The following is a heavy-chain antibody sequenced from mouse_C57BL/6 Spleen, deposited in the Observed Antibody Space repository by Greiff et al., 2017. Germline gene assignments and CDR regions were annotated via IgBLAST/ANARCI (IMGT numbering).Heavy chain of an antibody. J-gene: IGHJ4*01. CDR1: GYSFTDYY. CDR3: ARKNHYYAMDY. Sequence: EVQLQESGPELVKPGASVKISCKASGYSFTDYYMHWVKQSTGQSLEWIGVINPNYGTTSYNQKFKGKATLTVDQSSSTAYMQLSSLTSEDSAVYYCARKNHYYAMDYWGQGTSVTVSS. V-gene: IGHV1-39*01. CDR2: INPNYGTT.